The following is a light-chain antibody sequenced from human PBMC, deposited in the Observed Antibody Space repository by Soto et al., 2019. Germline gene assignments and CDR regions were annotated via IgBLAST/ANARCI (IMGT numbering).Light chain of an antibody. J-gene: IGLJ2*01. Sequence: QSVLTQPASVSGSPGQSITISCTGTSSDVGGYNYVSWYQQHPGKDPKLMIYDVSNRPSGVSNRFSGSKSGNTASLTISGLQAEDEADYYCSSYTSSSTLFGGGTKLTVL. CDR3: SSYTSSSTL. CDR1: SSDVGGYNY. CDR2: DVS. V-gene: IGLV2-14*01.